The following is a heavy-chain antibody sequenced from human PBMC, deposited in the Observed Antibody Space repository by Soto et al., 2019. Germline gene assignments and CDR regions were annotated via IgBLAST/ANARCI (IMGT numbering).Heavy chain of an antibody. CDR1: GFSFSHYA. CDR3: ARDDVLCDGGRCYGVPLAV. Sequence: GGSLRLSCAASGFSFSHYAMSWVRQAPGKGLEWVSLIQSGGPTYYADSVKGRFTISRDTSENTVHLQMDSLRAEDTAVYYCARDDVLCDGGRCYGVPLAVWGKGTTVTVSS. D-gene: IGHD2-15*01. J-gene: IGHJ6*04. V-gene: IGHV3-66*01. CDR2: IQSGGPT.